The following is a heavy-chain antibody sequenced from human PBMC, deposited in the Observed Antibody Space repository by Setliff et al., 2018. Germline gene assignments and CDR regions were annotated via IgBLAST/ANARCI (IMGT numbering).Heavy chain of an antibody. Sequence: LSCVVSGVVFRNYHLNWVRQTPEKGLEWVSSFSGSNEYIKYADSVKGRFTISRDSAENAVYLQMNNLSAEDTAVYYCAGSRAWIPIFDSWGQGILVTVSS. D-gene: IGHD5-12*01. J-gene: IGHJ4*02. CDR1: GVVFRNYH. CDR2: FSGSNEYI. CDR3: AGSRAWIPIFDS. V-gene: IGHV3-21*01.